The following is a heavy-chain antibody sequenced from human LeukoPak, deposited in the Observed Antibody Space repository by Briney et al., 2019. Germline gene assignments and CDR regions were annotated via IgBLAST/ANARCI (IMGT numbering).Heavy chain of an antibody. D-gene: IGHD4-17*01. CDR3: ARDGDGDPLDY. Sequence: ASVKVSRKASGYTFTGYYMHWVRQAPGQGLEWMGWINVYNGNIYSEQKFQGRLTMTTDTSTSTAYMELRSLRSDDTAVYYCARDGDGDPLDYWGQGTLVTVSS. V-gene: IGHV1-18*04. CDR2: INVYNGNI. CDR1: GYTFTGYY. J-gene: IGHJ4*02.